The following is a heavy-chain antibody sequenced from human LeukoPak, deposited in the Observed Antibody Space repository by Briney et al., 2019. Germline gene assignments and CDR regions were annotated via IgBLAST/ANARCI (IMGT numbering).Heavy chain of an antibody. D-gene: IGHD3-16*02. Sequence: PGGSLRLSCAASGFTFSNYDIHWVRQVTGKRLEWVSSIDTAGNTYYADSIKGRFILSRENVKTSVYLQMDSLGAGDTAVYYCTRERVGVGRLSDLDYWGQGNLVTVSS. J-gene: IGHJ4*02. V-gene: IGHV3-13*04. CDR1: GFTFSNYD. CDR3: TRERVGVGRLSDLDY. CDR2: IDTAGNT.